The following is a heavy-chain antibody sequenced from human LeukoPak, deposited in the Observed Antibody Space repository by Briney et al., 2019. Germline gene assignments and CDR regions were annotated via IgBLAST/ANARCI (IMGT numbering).Heavy chain of an antibody. Sequence: GESLKISCKGSGHSFTSYWIGWVRQMPGKGLEWMGIIYPGDSDTRYSPSFQGQVTISVDKSISTAYLQWSSLKASDTAIYYCARVLYSSSCYGDYWGQGTLVTVSS. D-gene: IGHD6-13*01. J-gene: IGHJ4*02. CDR3: ARVLYSSSCYGDY. V-gene: IGHV5-51*01. CDR2: IYPGDSDT. CDR1: GHSFTSYW.